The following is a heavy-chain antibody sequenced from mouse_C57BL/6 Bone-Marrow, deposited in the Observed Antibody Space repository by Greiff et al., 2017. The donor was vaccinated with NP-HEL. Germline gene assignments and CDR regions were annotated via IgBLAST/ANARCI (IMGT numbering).Heavy chain of an antibody. CDR2: IYPRSGNT. CDR1: GYTFTSYG. J-gene: IGHJ3*01. CDR3: ARLRDYDGPWFSY. Sequence: VQLQQSGAELARPGASVKLSCKASGYTFTSYGISWVKQRTGPGLEWIGEIYPRSGNTYYNEKFKGKATLTADKSSSTAYMELRSLTSEDSAVYFCARLRDYDGPWFSYGGQGTLVTVSA. V-gene: IGHV1-81*01. D-gene: IGHD2-4*01.